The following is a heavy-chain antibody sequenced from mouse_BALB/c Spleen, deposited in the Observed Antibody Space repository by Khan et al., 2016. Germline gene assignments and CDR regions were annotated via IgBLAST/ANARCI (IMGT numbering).Heavy chain of an antibody. CDR1: GYSITSDYA. Sequence: EVQLQESGPGLVKPSQSLSLTCTVTGYSITSDYAWNWIRQFPGNKLEWMGYISYSGSTSYNPSLKSRISITRDTSKNQFFLQLNSVTTEDTATXYSARSYDYDGYFDYWGQGTTLTVSS. J-gene: IGHJ2*01. D-gene: IGHD2-4*01. V-gene: IGHV3-2*02. CDR3: ARSYDYDGYFDY. CDR2: ISYSGST.